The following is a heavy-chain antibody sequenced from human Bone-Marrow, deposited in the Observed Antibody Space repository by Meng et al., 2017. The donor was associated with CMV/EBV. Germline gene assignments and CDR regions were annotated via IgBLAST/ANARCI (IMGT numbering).Heavy chain of an antibody. CDR2: TRNKADGETT. CDR1: GFTVSDHY. V-gene: IGHV3-72*01. Sequence: GESLKISCAASGFTVSDHYMDWVRQAPGKGLEWVGRTRNKADGETTDYAASVKGRFTISRDDSKNSLYLQMNSLKTEDTAVYYCARDRHCSSPTCYTGFDYWGQGTLVTSPQ. CDR3: ARDRHCSSPTCYTGFDY. D-gene: IGHD2-2*02. J-gene: IGHJ4*02.